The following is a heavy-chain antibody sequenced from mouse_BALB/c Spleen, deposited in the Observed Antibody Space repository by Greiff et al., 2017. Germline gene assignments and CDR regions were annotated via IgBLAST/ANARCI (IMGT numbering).Heavy chain of an antibody. V-gene: IGHV1-7*01. CDR3: ARSDYRYDGYAMDY. J-gene: IGHJ4*01. Sequence: VQLQQSGAELAKPGASVKMSCKASGYTFTSYWMHWVKQRPGQGLEWIGYINPSTGYTEYNQKFKDKATLTADKSSSTAYMQLSSLTSEDSAVYYCARSDYRYDGYAMDYWGQGTSVTVSS. CDR2: INPSTGYT. D-gene: IGHD2-14*01. CDR1: GYTFTSYW.